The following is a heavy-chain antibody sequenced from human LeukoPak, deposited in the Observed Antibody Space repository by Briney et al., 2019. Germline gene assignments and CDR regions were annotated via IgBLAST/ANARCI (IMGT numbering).Heavy chain of an antibody. V-gene: IGHV1-8*01. D-gene: IGHD3-22*01. Sequence: GASVKVSCKASAYTFTSYDINWVRQATGQGLEWMGWMNPNSGNTGYAQKFQGRVTMTRNTSISTAYMELSSLRSEDTAVYYCARGPGHYYDSSGYYDAFDIWGQGTMVTVSS. J-gene: IGHJ3*02. CDR3: ARGPGHYYDSSGYYDAFDI. CDR1: AYTFTSYD. CDR2: MNPNSGNT.